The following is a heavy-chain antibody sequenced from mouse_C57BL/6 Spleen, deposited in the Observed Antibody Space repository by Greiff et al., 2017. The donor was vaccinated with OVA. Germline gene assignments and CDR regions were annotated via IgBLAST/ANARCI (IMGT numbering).Heavy chain of an antibody. D-gene: IGHD2-4*01. CDR1: GYAFTNYL. CDR3: ARFYYDYPYYFDY. Sequence: QDQLQQSGAELVRPGTSVKVSCKASGYAFTNYLIEWVKQRPGQGLEWIGVINPGSGGTNYNEKFKGKATLTADKSSSTAYMQLSSLTSEDSAVYFCARFYYDYPYYFDYWGQGTTLTVSS. CDR2: INPGSGGT. V-gene: IGHV1-54*01. J-gene: IGHJ2*01.